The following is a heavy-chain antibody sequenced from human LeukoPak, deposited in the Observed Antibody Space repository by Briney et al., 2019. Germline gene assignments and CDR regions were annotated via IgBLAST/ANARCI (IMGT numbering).Heavy chain of an antibody. CDR1: GGSISSSSYY. D-gene: IGHD5-24*01. CDR2: IYTSGST. J-gene: IGHJ4*02. V-gene: IGHV4-61*02. Sequence: SETLSLTCTVSGGSISSSSYYWSWIRQPAGKGLEWIGRIYTSGSTNYNPSLKSRVTMSVDTSKNQFSLKLSSVTAADTAVYYCARELGLQPIFDYWGQGTLVTVSS. CDR3: ARELGLQPIFDY.